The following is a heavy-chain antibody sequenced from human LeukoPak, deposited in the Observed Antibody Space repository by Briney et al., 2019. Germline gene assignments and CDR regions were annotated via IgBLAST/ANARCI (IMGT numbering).Heavy chain of an antibody. CDR3: ARFRCGDGCDPEDV. CDR2: IYSSGDT. V-gene: IGHV4-4*07. J-gene: IGHJ6*04. CDR1: GDSISGSS. Sequence: SETLSLTCTVSGDSISGSSWSWIWQPAPQGQDRNGRIYSSGDTNYNPSLRSRVTMAVDTSKNQFSLNLRSVTAADTDVYYCARFRCGDGCDPEDVWGKGTTVTVSS. D-gene: IGHD2-21*02.